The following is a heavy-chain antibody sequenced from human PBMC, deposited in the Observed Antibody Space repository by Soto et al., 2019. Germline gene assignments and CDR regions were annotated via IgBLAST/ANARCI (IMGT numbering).Heavy chain of an antibody. CDR1: GYTFTNYH. D-gene: IGHD6-19*01. J-gene: IGHJ4*02. CDR3: ALPKNTLGWYNF. CDR2: INPNGGST. V-gene: IGHV1-46*01. Sequence: QVQAVQSGAEVKKPGASVKVSCKTSGYTFTNYHVHWVRQAPGQGLEWMGAINPNGGSTTYAQHLQCRVNMASDTSTSTAYMEMSSLRSEDTAVYYCALPKNTLGWYNFWGQGTLVTVS.